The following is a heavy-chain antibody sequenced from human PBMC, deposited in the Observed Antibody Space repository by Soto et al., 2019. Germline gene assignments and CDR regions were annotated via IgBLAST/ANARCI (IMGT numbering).Heavy chain of an antibody. CDR3: ARLHSGSYPTLDY. CDR1: GDSISSYY. Sequence: SETLSLTCTVSGDSISSYYWTWIRQPPGKGLEWIAFIYYGGSTNYNPSLKSRVTISVDTSKNQFSLKLSSVTAADTAVYYCARLHSGSYPTLDYWGQGTLVTVSS. J-gene: IGHJ4*02. CDR2: IYYGGST. V-gene: IGHV4-59*08. D-gene: IGHD1-26*01.